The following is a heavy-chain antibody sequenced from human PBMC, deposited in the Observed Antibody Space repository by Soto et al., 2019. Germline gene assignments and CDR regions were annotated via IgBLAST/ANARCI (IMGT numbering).Heavy chain of an antibody. CDR1: GFTFSSYW. CDR2: INSDGSST. J-gene: IGHJ4*02. V-gene: IGHV3-74*01. Sequence: EVQLVESGGGLVQPGGSLRLSYAASGFTFSSYWMHWVRQAPGKGLVWVSRINSDGSSTSYADSVKGRFTISRDNAKNTLYLQMNSLRAEDTAVYYCARDLRRDIVLMVYLDWGQGTLVTVSS. D-gene: IGHD2-8*01. CDR3: ARDLRRDIVLMVYLD.